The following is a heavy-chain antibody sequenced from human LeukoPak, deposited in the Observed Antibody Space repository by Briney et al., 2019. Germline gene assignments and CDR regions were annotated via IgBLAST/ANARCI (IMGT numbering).Heavy chain of an antibody. Sequence: ASVKVSCKASGYTFTSYAMNWVRQAPGQGLEWMGWINTNTGNPTYAQGFTGRFVFSLDPSVSTAYLQISSLKGEDTAVYYCAREGGVRGVIISSWFDPWGQGTLVTVSS. CDR3: AREGGVRGVIISSWFDP. J-gene: IGHJ5*02. V-gene: IGHV7-4-1*02. D-gene: IGHD3-10*01. CDR1: GYTFTSYA. CDR2: INTNTGNP.